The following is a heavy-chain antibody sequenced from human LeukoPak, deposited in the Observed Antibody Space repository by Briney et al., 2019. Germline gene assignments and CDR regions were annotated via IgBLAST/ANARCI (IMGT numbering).Heavy chain of an antibody. J-gene: IGHJ4*02. D-gene: IGHD4-11*01. CDR3: ARERSTTINTYYFDS. V-gene: IGHV4-4*07. CDR1: GGSTSSYY. Sequence: PSETLSLTCTVSGGSTSSYYWNWIRQPAGKGLEWIGRMYVSGNTNYNPSLKSRVTMSLDTSTNQFSLKLSSVTAADTAVYYCARERSTTINTYYFDSWGQGTLVTVSS. CDR2: MYVSGNT.